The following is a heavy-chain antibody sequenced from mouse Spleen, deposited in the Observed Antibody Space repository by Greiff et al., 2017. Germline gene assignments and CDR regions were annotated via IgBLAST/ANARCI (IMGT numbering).Heavy chain of an antibody. CDR3: ARRYGDGYSYFDY. D-gene: IGHD2-3*01. Sequence: VQLQQSGPELVKPGASVKIPCKASGYTFTDYNMDWVKQSHGKSLEWIGDINPNNGGTIYNQKFKGKATLTVDKSSSTAYMELRSLTSEDTAVYYCARRYGDGYSYFDYWGQGTTLTVSS. CDR2: INPNNGGT. J-gene: IGHJ2*01. CDR1: GYTFTDYN. V-gene: IGHV1-18*01.